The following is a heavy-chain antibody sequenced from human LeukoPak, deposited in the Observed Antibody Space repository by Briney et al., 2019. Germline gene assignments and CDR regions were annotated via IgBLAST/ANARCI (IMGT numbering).Heavy chain of an antibody. V-gene: IGHV4-61*01. CDR3: ARTGGGSELFYFDY. J-gene: IGHJ4*02. D-gene: IGHD4-23*01. Sequence: SETLSLTCTVSGGSVSSGSYYWSWIRQPPGKGLEWIGYIYYSGSTNYNPSLKSRITISVDTSKNQFSLKLSSVTAADTAVHYCARTGGGSELFYFDYWGQGTLVTVSS. CDR2: IYYSGST. CDR1: GGSVSSGSYY.